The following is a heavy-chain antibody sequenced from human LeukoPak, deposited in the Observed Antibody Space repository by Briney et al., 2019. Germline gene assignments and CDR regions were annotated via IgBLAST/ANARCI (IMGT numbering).Heavy chain of an antibody. J-gene: IGHJ5*02. V-gene: IGHV4-34*01. Sequence: SETLSLTCAVYGGSFSGYYWSWIRQPPGKGLEWIGEINHSGSTTYNPSLKSRVTISVDTSKNQFSLKLSSVTAADTAVYYCARGEPSSSWYQDWFDPWGQGTLVTVSS. CDR3: ARGEPSSSWYQDWFDP. D-gene: IGHD6-13*01. CDR2: INHSGST. CDR1: GGSFSGYY.